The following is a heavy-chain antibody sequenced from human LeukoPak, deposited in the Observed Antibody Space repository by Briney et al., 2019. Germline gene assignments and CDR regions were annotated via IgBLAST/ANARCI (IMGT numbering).Heavy chain of an antibody. Sequence: GGSLRLSCAASGFSFSSYSMNWVRQAPGKGLEWVSSISSSSSYIYYADSVKGRFTISRDNAKNSLYLQMNSLRAEDTAVYYCARPIATGFYFDYWGQGTLVTVSS. J-gene: IGHJ4*02. CDR1: GFSFSSYS. V-gene: IGHV3-21*01. D-gene: IGHD1-14*01. CDR2: ISSSSSYI. CDR3: ARPIATGFYFDY.